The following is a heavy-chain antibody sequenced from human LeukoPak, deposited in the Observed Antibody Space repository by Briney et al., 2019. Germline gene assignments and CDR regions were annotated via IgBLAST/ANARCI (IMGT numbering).Heavy chain of an antibody. CDR2: ISSSGSTI. CDR1: GFTFSTYE. Sequence: PGGSLRLSCAASGFTFSTYEMHWVRQAPGKGLEWVSDISSSGSTIYYADSVKGRFTTSRDNAKNLLYLQMHSLRAEDTAVYYCSLLVVASPQDYWGQGTLVTVSS. D-gene: IGHD3-22*01. V-gene: IGHV3-48*03. CDR3: SLLVVASPQDY. J-gene: IGHJ4*02.